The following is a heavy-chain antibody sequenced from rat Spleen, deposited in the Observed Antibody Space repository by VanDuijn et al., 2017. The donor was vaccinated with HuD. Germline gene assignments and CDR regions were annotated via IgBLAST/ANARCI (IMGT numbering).Heavy chain of an antibody. J-gene: IGHJ3*01. Sequence: EVQLVESGGGLVQPGRSMKLSCAASGFTFSNFPMAWVRQTPTKGLEWVATITNSGGSTYYRDSVKGRFTISRDNAKSTLYLQMDSLRSEDTATYYCARHPHSAHWFAYWGQGTLVTVSS. CDR3: ARHPHSAHWFAY. V-gene: IGHV5-46*01. D-gene: IGHD3-3*01. CDR1: GFTFSNFP. CDR2: ITNSGGST.